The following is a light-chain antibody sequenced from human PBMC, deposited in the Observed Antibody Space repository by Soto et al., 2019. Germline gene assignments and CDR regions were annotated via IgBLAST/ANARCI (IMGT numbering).Light chain of an antibody. V-gene: IGLV2-14*01. CDR1: SSDVGGYNY. Sequence: QSALTQPASVSGSPGQSITISCTGTSSDVGGYNYVSWFQHHPGKVPKLMIYEVSHRPSGVPDRFSGSKSGTTASLTISGLQAEDEADYYCCSFTNSYTWVFGGGTKLTVL. CDR3: CSFTNSYTWV. J-gene: IGLJ3*02. CDR2: EVS.